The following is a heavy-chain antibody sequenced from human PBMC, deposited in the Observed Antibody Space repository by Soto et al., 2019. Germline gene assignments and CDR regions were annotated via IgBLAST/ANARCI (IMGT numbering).Heavy chain of an antibody. CDR2: ISGSGGST. D-gene: IGHD2-2*01. CDR3: AKDLSCSSTSCWEGGVAATLYDAFDI. CDR1: GFTFSSYA. V-gene: IGHV3-23*01. J-gene: IGHJ3*02. Sequence: EVQLLESGGGLVQPGGSLRLSCAASGFTFSSYAMSWVRQAPGKGLEWVSAISGSGGSTYYADSVKGRFTISRDNSKNTLYLQMNSLRAEDTAVYYCAKDLSCSSTSCWEGGVAATLYDAFDIWGQGTMVTVSS.